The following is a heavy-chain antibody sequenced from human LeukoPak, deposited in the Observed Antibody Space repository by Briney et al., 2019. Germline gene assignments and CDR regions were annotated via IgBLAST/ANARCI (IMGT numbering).Heavy chain of an antibody. CDR1: GGSFRGYF. D-gene: IGHD2/OR15-2a*01. CDR2: INHSGRT. Sequence: RASETLSLTCAVYGGSFRGYFWSWIRQPPGKGLEWIGEINHSGRTYFNPSLKSRVTLSVDTSKNQFSLKLTSVTAADTAVYYCARGQYERNPWGQGTLVTVSS. J-gene: IGHJ5*02. V-gene: IGHV4-34*01. CDR3: ARGQYERNP.